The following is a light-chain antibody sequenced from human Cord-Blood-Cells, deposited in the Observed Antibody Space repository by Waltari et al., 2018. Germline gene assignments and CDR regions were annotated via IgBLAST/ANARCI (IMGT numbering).Light chain of an antibody. CDR3: QQYNSYSGT. CDR2: DAS. Sequence: DIQMTQSPSTLSASVGDRVTITCRASQSISSWLACDQQKPGKAPKLLIYDASSLESGVPSRFSGSGSGTEFTLTISSLQPYDFATYYCQQYNSYSGTFGQGTKVEIK. J-gene: IGKJ1*01. V-gene: IGKV1-5*01. CDR1: QSISSW.